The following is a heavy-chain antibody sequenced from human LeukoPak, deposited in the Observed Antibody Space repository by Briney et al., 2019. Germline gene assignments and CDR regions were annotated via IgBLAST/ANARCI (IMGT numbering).Heavy chain of an antibody. Sequence: GGSLRLSCAASGFTFSSYSMNWVRQAPGKGLEWVSSISSSSSYIYYADSVKGRFTISRDNAKNSLYLQMNSLRAEDTAVYYCARAGSPRGIRYYFDYWGQGTLVTVSS. CDR2: ISSSSSYI. V-gene: IGHV3-21*01. J-gene: IGHJ4*02. CDR3: ARAGSPRGIRYYFDY. CDR1: GFTFSSYS. D-gene: IGHD3-10*01.